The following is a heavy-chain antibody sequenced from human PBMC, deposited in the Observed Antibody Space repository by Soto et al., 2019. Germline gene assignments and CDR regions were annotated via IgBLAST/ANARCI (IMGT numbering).Heavy chain of an antibody. Sequence: QVQLVQSGAEVRKPGSSVKVSGKASGGTFNSYAVSWVRQAPGQGLEWMGGLIPMLGAANYAQKFRARVTISADDSTRVAYLEVSSLRSEDTAVYYCARLGESGNYHPAGYWGQGTLVTVSS. V-gene: IGHV1-69*01. CDR1: GGTFNSYA. J-gene: IGHJ4*02. CDR3: ARLGESGNYHPAGY. D-gene: IGHD3-16*01. CDR2: LIPMLGAA.